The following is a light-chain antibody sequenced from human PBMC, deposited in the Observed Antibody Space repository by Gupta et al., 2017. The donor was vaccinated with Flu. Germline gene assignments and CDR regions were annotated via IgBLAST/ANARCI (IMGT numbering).Light chain of an antibody. J-gene: IGKJ5*01. CDR1: QTLLHSNGYNY. CDR2: LGS. V-gene: IGKV2-28*01. CDR3: MQALQTPIT. Sequence: DIVMTQSPLSLPVTPGEPASISCRSSQTLLHSNGYNYLDWYLQKPGQSPQLLIYLGSTRASGVPDRCSGSGSGTDFTLKISRGEAEDVGVYYCMQALQTPITFGQGTRLEIK.